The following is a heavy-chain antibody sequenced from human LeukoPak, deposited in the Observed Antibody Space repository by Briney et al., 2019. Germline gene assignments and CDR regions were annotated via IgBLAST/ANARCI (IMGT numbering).Heavy chain of an antibody. V-gene: IGHV3-21*06. CDR2: ISNFDDI. J-gene: IGHJ3*01. Sequence: GSLRLSCVTSGFNLNHYGLTWVRQAPGKGLEWVSSISNFDDILYTDSLKGRFTVSRGNDKNSLFLQMNSLRVEDTAVYYCARGGVSRMADKSTYAFDLWGQGTVVLVSS. CDR1: GFNLNHYG. CDR3: ARGGVSRMADKSTYAFDL. D-gene: IGHD5/OR15-5a*01.